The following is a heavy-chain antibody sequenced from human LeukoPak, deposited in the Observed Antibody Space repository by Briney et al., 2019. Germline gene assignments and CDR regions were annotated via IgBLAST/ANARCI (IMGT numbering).Heavy chain of an antibody. D-gene: IGHD6-19*01. CDR1: RFTLSNYW. CDR3: ARQRGSGCLDY. J-gene: IGHJ4*02. V-gene: IGHV3-7*01. CDR2: IKQDGSET. Sequence: GGSLRLSCAASRFTLSNYWMSWVRQAPGKGLEWVAYIKQDGSETYYVDSVKGRFTISRDNAKNSLSLQMNSLRAEDTAVYYCARQRGSGCLDYWGQGTLVTVPS.